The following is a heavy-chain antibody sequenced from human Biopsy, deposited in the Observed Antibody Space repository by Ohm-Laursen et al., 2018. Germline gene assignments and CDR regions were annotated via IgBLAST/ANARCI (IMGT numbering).Heavy chain of an antibody. Sequence: GTLSLTCTVSGDSISSFFWTWIRQPPGQGLEYIGYIYDRGSTANYNPSLESRVTMSVDMPKNQFSLKLSSVTAADTAIYYCARGMRSSGWPYFDSWGQGTLVTVSS. V-gene: IGHV4-59*01. CDR2: IYDRGST. D-gene: IGHD6-19*01. CDR1: GDSISSFF. J-gene: IGHJ4*02. CDR3: ARGMRSSGWPYFDS.